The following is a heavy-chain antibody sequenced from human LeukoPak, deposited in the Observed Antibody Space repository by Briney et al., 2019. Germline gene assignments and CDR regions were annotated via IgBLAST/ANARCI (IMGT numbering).Heavy chain of an antibody. J-gene: IGHJ5*02. CDR2: INSDVSST. CDR3: ATSLGQNWFDP. Sequence: GGSLTLSCAASGCTISSYWMHWVRQAPGTGLGWVSLINSDVSSTSYADSVQGRFTISRDNSKNTLYLQMNSLRAEDTAVYYCATSLGQNWFDPWGQGTLVTVSS. V-gene: IGHV3-74*01. CDR1: GCTISSYW.